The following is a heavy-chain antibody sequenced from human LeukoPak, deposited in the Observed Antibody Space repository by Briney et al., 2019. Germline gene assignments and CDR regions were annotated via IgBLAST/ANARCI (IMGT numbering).Heavy chain of an antibody. CDR1: GYTFTSYG. Sequence: VASVKVSCKASGYTFTSYGISWVRQAPGQGLEWMGWISAYNGNTNYAQKLQGRVTMTTDTSTGTAYMELRSLRSDDTAVYYCARAIAALELVPFDYWGQGTPVTVSS. V-gene: IGHV1-18*01. CDR3: ARAIAALELVPFDY. J-gene: IGHJ4*02. D-gene: IGHD6-13*01. CDR2: ISAYNGNT.